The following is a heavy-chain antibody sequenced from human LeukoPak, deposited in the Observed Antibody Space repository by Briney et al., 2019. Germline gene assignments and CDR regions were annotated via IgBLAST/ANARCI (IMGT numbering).Heavy chain of an antibody. V-gene: IGHV5-10-1*01. CDR1: GYKFTTFW. J-gene: IGHJ4*02. CDR3: ARPDYYGDPDY. CDR2: IDPANSQT. D-gene: IGHD4-17*01. Sequence: GESLKISCKASGYKFTTFWIRWVRQMPGKGLEWMGMIDPANSQTNYSPSFQGRVTISTDKSINTAYLQWTSLEASDSAIYFCARPDYYGDPDYWGQGTLVTVSS.